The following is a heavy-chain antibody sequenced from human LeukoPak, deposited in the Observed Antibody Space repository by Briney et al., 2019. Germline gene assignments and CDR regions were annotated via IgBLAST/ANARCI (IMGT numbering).Heavy chain of an antibody. CDR3: ARADDYYDSSGDLFDY. D-gene: IGHD3-22*01. Sequence: ASVKVSCKASGYTFTSYGISWVRQAPGQGLEWMGWISPYNGNTNYSQKLHGRVTITTDTSTSTAYMERRSLRSDDTAVYYCARADDYYDSSGDLFDYWGQGTLVTVSS. V-gene: IGHV1-18*01. CDR1: GYTFTSYG. J-gene: IGHJ4*02. CDR2: ISPYNGNT.